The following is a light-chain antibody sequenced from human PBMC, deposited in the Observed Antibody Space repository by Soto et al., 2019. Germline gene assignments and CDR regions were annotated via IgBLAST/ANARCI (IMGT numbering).Light chain of an antibody. V-gene: IGKV3-11*01. CDR2: DAA. Sequence: EIVLTQSPATLSLSPGERATLSCRASQSVSRNLAWYQQKSGQAPRILIYDAASRATDIPARFSGSGSGTDFTLIISSLEPEDFAVYYCQQRTNWPSYTFGQGTKLEIK. J-gene: IGKJ2*01. CDR3: QQRTNWPSYT. CDR1: QSVSRN.